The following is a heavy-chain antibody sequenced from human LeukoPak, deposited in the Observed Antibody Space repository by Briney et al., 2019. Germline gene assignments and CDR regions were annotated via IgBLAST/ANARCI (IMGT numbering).Heavy chain of an antibody. Sequence: SVKVSCKASGGTFSSYAISWVRQAPGQGLEWMGRIIPILGIANYAHKFQGRVTITADKSTSTAYMELSSLRSEDTAVHYCARGPEPKSGYSNYYYYGMDVWGQGTTVTVSS. V-gene: IGHV1-69*04. J-gene: IGHJ6*02. CDR1: GGTFSSYA. D-gene: IGHD3-3*01. CDR2: IIPILGIA. CDR3: ARGPEPKSGYSNYYYYGMDV.